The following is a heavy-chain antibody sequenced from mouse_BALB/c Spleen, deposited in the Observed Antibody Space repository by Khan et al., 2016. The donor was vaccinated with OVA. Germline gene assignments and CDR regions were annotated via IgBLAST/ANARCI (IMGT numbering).Heavy chain of an antibody. D-gene: IGHD3-1*01. CDR3: ARGAPGLAWFAY. CDR2: IDPANGNT. CDR1: GFNIKDTY. Sequence: VQLKESGAELVKPGVSVKLSCTASGFNIKDTYMHWVKQRPEQDLEWIGRIDPANGNTKYDPKFQGKATITADTSSNTAYLHLSSLTSEDTAVYYCARGAPGLAWFAYWGQGTLVTVSA. V-gene: IGHV14-3*02. J-gene: IGHJ3*01.